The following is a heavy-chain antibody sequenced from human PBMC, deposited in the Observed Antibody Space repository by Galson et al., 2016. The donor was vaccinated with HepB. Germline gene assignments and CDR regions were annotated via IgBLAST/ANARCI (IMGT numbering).Heavy chain of an antibody. CDR2: IYNSGSA. D-gene: IGHD1-7*01. CDR1: GASISTTSYY. Sequence: SETLSLTCTVSGASISTTSYYWVWIRQPPGKGLEWIGTIYNSGSAYYNPSLKSRVTISVDTSNNQISLKLTSVTTADTAVYHCARHEGGTMDSYWGQGALVIVSS. CDR3: ARHEGGTMDSY. V-gene: IGHV4-39*01. J-gene: IGHJ4*02.